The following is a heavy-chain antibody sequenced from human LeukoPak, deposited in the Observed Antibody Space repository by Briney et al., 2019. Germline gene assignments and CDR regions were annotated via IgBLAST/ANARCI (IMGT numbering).Heavy chain of an antibody. J-gene: IGHJ5*02. CDR2: IFYSGST. CDR1: SGSISTSNYY. D-gene: IGHD3-22*01. V-gene: IGHV4-39*07. Sequence: SETLSLTCTVSSGSISTSNYYWGWVRQPPGKALEWIGNIFYSGSTYYSPSLKSRVTISLDTSRNQFSLKLSSVTAADTAVYYCARRSPVYYYDSSGYGSWGQGTLVTVSS. CDR3: ARRSPVYYYDSSGYGS.